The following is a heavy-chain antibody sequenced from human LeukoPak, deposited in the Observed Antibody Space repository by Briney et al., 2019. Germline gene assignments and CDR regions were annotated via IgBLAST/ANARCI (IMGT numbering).Heavy chain of an antibody. Sequence: GGSLRLSCAASGFTFSSYGMHWVRQAPGKGLEWVAVISYDGSNKYYADSVKGRFTISRDNSKNTLYPQMNSLRAEDTAVYYCARVMLSQLSAFDIWGQGTMVTVSS. J-gene: IGHJ3*02. CDR3: ARVMLSQLSAFDI. CDR1: GFTFSSYG. V-gene: IGHV3-30*03. CDR2: ISYDGSNK. D-gene: IGHD2-2*01.